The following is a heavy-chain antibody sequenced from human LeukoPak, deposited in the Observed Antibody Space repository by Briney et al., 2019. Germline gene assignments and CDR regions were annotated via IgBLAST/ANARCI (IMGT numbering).Heavy chain of an antibody. J-gene: IGHJ4*02. CDR1: GGSFSGYY. CDR2: INHSGST. V-gene: IGHV4-34*01. CDR3: ARQKGTRRTGTTVSPLTPDFDY. Sequence: SETLSLTCAVYGGSFSGYYWSWIRQPPGKGLEWIGEINHSGSTNYNPSLKSRVTISVDTSKNQFSLKLCSVTAADTAVYYCARQKGTRRTGTTVSPLTPDFDYWGQGTLVTVSS. D-gene: IGHD1-7*01.